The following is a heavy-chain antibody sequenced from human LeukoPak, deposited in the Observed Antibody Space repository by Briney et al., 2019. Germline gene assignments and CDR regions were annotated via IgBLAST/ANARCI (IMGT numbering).Heavy chain of an antibody. D-gene: IGHD6-19*01. V-gene: IGHV1-69*02. Sequence: ASVKVSCKASGGTFSSYTISWVRQAPGQGLEWMGRIIPILGIANHAQKFQGRVTITADKSTSTAYMELSSLRSEDTAVYYCARVHSSGWYGYYFDYWGQGTLVTVSS. J-gene: IGHJ4*02. CDR1: GGTFSSYT. CDR2: IIPILGIA. CDR3: ARVHSSGWYGYYFDY.